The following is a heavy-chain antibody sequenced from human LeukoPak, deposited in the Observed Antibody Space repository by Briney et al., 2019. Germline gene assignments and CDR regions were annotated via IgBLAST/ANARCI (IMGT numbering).Heavy chain of an antibody. D-gene: IGHD1-26*01. Sequence: ASVKVSCKASGYTFTSYSMNRVRQAPGQGLEWMGWINTNTGNPTYAQGFTGRFVFSLDTSVSTAYLQISSLKAEDTAVYYCARFYSGSYSYFDYWGQGTLVTVSS. CDR1: GYTFTSYS. V-gene: IGHV7-4-1*02. J-gene: IGHJ4*02. CDR2: INTNTGNP. CDR3: ARFYSGSYSYFDY.